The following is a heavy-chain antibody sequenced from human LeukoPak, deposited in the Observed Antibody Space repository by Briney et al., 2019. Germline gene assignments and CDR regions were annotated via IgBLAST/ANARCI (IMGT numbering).Heavy chain of an antibody. J-gene: IGHJ4*02. CDR3: VVYIAGGGGRGY. CDR2: ISYRGSM. CDR1: GDSTSSDH. V-gene: IGHV4-59*01. D-gene: IGHD1-26*01. Sequence: SETLSLTCTVPGDSTSSDHWSWVRQPPGKGLDWIGHISYRGSMKYNPSLESRVSISLDTSNNQFSLKLTTLTAADTAVYYCVVYIAGGGGRGYWGQGTLVTVSS.